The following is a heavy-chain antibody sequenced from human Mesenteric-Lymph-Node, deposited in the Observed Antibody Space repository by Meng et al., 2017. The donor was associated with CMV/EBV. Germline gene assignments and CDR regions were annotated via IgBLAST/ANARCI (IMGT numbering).Heavy chain of an antibody. Sequence: GGSLKISCAASGFTVSSNYMSWVRQAPGKGLEWVSVIYSGGSTYYADSVKGRFTISRDNSKNTLYLQMNSLRAEDTAVYYCAKEREGWFDPWGQGTLVTVSS. CDR1: GFTVSSNY. CDR3: AKEREGWFDP. CDR2: IYSGGST. J-gene: IGHJ5*02. V-gene: IGHV3-53*01.